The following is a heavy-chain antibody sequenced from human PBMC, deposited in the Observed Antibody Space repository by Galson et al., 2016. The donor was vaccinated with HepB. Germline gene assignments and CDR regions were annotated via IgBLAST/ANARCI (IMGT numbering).Heavy chain of an antibody. D-gene: IGHD1-14*01. CDR1: GFSLTTFGVG. CDR3: ARSDRYFFDY. V-gene: IGHV2-5*02. CDR2: IYWDDDT. Sequence: PALVKPTQTLTLTCNFSGFSLTTFGVGVGWLRQPPGKPLEWLALIYWDDDTRYSPSLKSRLTLTKDTSKNQMVLSVTNMDTVDTATYYCARSDRYFFDYWGQGTLVTVSS. J-gene: IGHJ4*02.